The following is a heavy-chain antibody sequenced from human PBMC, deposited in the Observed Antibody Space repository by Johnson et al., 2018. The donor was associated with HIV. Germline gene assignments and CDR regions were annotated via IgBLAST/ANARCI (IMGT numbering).Heavy chain of an antibody. J-gene: IGHJ3*01. CDR2: FNGNGDTT. Sequence: VQLVESGGGLVQRGGSPTLSCAASGFTFSSHTMHWVRQAPGRGLECLSGFNGNGDTTYYANSVRDRFTISRDNSKNTLYLQMNSLRAEDTAVYYCAKDLSSQLLWFIRDGFDVWGQGTMVTVSS. CDR3: AKDLSSQLLWFIRDGFDV. D-gene: IGHD3-10*01. V-gene: IGHV3-64*01. CDR1: GFTFSSHT.